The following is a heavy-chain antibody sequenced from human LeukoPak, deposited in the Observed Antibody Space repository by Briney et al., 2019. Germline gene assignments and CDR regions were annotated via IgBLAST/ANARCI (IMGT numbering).Heavy chain of an antibody. J-gene: IGHJ6*02. V-gene: IGHV1-3*01. D-gene: IGHD3-9*01. Sequence: ASAKVSCKASGYTFTSYAMHWVRQAPGQRLEWMGWINAGNGNTKYSQKFQGRVTITRDTSASTAYMELSSLRSEDTAVYYCARYDILTGENYYYYGMDVWGQGTTVTVSS. CDR3: ARYDILTGENYYYYGMDV. CDR2: INAGNGNT. CDR1: GYTFTSYA.